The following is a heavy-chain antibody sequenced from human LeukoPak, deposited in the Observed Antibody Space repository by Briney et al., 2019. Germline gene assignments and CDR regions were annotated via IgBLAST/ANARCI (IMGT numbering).Heavy chain of an antibody. Sequence: GGSLRLSCAASGFLFGSFAMHWVRQAPGKGLEWVAVIWFDGSNIHYVDSVKDRFTISRDNSRNTVYLQMSSLRAEDTAVYFCVRDATNYYERDALDYWGQGTLVTVSS. J-gene: IGHJ4*02. CDR3: VRDATNYYERDALDY. CDR1: GFLFGSFA. V-gene: IGHV3-33*01. D-gene: IGHD3-16*01. CDR2: IWFDGSNI.